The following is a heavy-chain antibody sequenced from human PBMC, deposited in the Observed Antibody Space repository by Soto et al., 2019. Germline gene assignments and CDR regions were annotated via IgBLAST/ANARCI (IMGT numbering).Heavy chain of an antibody. CDR1: GDSISSDNYF. V-gene: IGHV4-30-4*01. J-gene: IGHJ3*02. CDR3: AREVNVVALSDAFDI. Sequence: QVQLQESGPGLVKPSQTLSLICTVSGDSISSDNYFWSWIRQPPGQGLEWIGYISNRGTPYYNPSLKSRVTISLVTSKNRFSLDMYSVTAADTAVCYCAREVNVVALSDAFDIWGQGTMVTVSS. D-gene: IGHD2-8*01. CDR2: ISNRGTP.